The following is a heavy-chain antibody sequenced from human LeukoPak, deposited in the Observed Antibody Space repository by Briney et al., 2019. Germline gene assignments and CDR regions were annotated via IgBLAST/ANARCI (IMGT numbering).Heavy chain of an antibody. V-gene: IGHV3-21*01. CDR1: GFTFSSYS. CDR3: ARDGGYGDLDY. CDR2: ISSSSSYI. J-gene: IGHJ4*02. D-gene: IGHD5-12*01. Sequence: KTGGSLRFXCAASGFTFSSYSMNWVRRAPGKGLEWVSSISSSSSYIYYADSVKGRFTISGDNAKNSLYLQMNSLRAEDTAVYYCARDGGYGDLDYWGQGTLVTVSS.